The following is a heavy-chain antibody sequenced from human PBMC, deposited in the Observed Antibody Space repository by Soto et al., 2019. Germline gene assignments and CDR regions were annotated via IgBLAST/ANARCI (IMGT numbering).Heavy chain of an antibody. D-gene: IGHD3-10*01. V-gene: IGHV3-23*01. CDR1: GFTFSSYA. Sequence: EVQLLESGGGLVQPGGSLRLSCAASGFTFSSYAMSWVRQAPGKGLEWVSAISGSGGSTYYADSVKGRFTISRDNSKNTLYLKMNSLRAEDTAVYYCAKVGLLWFGEGSEFDYWGQGTLVTVSS. J-gene: IGHJ4*02. CDR3: AKVGLLWFGEGSEFDY. CDR2: ISGSGGST.